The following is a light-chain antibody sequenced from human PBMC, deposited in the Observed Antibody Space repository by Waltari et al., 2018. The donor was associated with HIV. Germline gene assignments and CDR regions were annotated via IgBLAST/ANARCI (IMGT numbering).Light chain of an antibody. CDR1: SSNIGSNT. CDR3: AAWDDSLNGVV. J-gene: IGLJ2*01. CDR2: INN. Sequence: QSVLTQPPSASGTPGQRVTISCSGSSSNIGSNTVNWYQQLPGTAPKLLIYINNRCPSGFPDCFSGSPSVTSASLAISGLQSEDEADYYCAAWDDSLNGVVFGGGTKLTVL. V-gene: IGLV1-44*01.